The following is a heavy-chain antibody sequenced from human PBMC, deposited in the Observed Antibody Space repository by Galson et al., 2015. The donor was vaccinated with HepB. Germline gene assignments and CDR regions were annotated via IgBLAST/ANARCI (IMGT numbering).Heavy chain of an antibody. CDR2: ISAYNGNT. Sequence: SVKVSCKASGYTFTSYDISWVRQAPGQGLEWMGWISAYNGNTNYAQKLQGRVTMTTDTSTSTAYMELRSPRSDDTAVYYCARGPTYDFWSRGPNGMDVWGQGTTVTVSS. V-gene: IGHV1-18*04. J-gene: IGHJ6*02. CDR3: ARGPTYDFWSRGPNGMDV. CDR1: GYTFTSYD. D-gene: IGHD3-3*01.